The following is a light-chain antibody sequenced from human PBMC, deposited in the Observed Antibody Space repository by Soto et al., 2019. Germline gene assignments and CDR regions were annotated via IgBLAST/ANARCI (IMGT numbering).Light chain of an antibody. CDR1: QRFSSSY. CDR3: QHSSDWIT. Sequence: EIVLTQSPGTLSLSPGERATLSCRASQRFSSSYLGWYQQKPGQAPRLLIYGTSSRATGIPARFSGSGSGTDFTLTISSLEPEDFAVYYCQHSSDWITFGQGTRLEIK. CDR2: GTS. J-gene: IGKJ5*01. V-gene: IGKV3D-20*02.